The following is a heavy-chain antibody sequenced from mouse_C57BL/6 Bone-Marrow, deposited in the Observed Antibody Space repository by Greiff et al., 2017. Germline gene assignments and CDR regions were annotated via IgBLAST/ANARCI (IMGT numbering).Heavy chain of an antibody. V-gene: IGHV14-4*01. CDR3: TTVLLGC. Sequence: EVQLQQSGAELVRPGASVKLSCTASGFTFKDDYMHWVKQRPEQGLEWIGWIDPENGDTEYTSKFQGKATITADTSSNTAYLQLSSLTSEDTAVYYCTTVLLGCWGQGTSVTVSA. CDR2: IDPENGDT. CDR1: GFTFKDDY. D-gene: IGHD1-1*01. J-gene: IGHJ4*01.